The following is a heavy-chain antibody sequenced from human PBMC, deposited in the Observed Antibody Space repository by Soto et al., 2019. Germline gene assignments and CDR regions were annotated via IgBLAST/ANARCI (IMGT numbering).Heavy chain of an antibody. CDR3: ARGGNRYSNVASGVGGFDY. J-gene: IGHJ4*02. D-gene: IGHD5-12*01. Sequence: MRQSPERGLEWIAYVYHTGATNYNPSPKSRVTISLDTSKGQFSLNLTSLTTADTAVYFCARGGNRYSNVASGVGGFDYWGQGSLVTVSS. CDR2: VYHTGAT. V-gene: IGHV4-34*11.